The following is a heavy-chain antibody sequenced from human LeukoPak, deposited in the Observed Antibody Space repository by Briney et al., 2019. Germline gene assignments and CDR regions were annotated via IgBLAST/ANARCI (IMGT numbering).Heavy chain of an antibody. D-gene: IGHD4-11*01. CDR3: AKENSRYYYYYMDV. J-gene: IGHJ6*03. Sequence: GRSLRLSCAASGFTFDDYAMHWVRHAPGKGLEWVSGISWNSGSIGYADSVKGRFTISRDNAKNSLYLQMNSLRAEDTALYYCAKENSRYYYYYMDVWGKGTTVTVSS. CDR2: ISWNSGSI. V-gene: IGHV3-9*01. CDR1: GFTFDDYA.